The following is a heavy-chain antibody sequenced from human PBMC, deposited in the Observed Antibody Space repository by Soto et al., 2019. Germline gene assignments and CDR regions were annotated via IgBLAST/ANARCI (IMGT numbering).Heavy chain of an antibody. CDR3: AVGIAAAGTPYYYGMDV. CDR2: IRSKANSYAT. V-gene: IGHV3-73*01. CDR1: GFTFSGSA. J-gene: IGHJ6*02. D-gene: IGHD6-13*01. Sequence: GGSLRLSCAASGFTFSGSAMHWVRQASGKGLEWVGRIRSKANSYATAYAASVKGRFTISRDDSKNTAYLQMNSLKTEDTAVYYCAVGIAAAGTPYYYGMDVWGQGTKVTVSS.